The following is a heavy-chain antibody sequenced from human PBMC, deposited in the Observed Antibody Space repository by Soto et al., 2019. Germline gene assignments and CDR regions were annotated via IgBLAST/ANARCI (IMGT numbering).Heavy chain of an antibody. J-gene: IGHJ4*02. V-gene: IGHV4-59*08. Sequence: QVQLQESGPGLVKPSGTLSLTCTVSGGSISSDYWNWIRQPPGKGLEWIGYIHSGSTTYSASLRSRVTISVDTSKTQFSRKLSSVTAADTAVYFCARHDGSRSTDYWGQGTLVTVSS. CDR2: IHSGST. CDR1: GGSISSDY. D-gene: IGHD3-10*01. CDR3: ARHDGSRSTDY.